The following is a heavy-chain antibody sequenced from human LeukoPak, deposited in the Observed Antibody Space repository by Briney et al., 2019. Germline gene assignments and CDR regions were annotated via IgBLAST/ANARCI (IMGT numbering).Heavy chain of an antibody. Sequence: GGSLRLSCAASGFTFDDYAMSWVRQAPGKGLEWVSAISGSGGSTYYADSVKGRFTISRDNSKNTLYLQMNSLRAEDTAVYYCAHLANYYYGMDVWGQGTTVTVSS. CDR2: ISGSGGST. V-gene: IGHV3-23*01. J-gene: IGHJ6*02. CDR1: GFTFDDYA. CDR3: AHLANYYYGMDV.